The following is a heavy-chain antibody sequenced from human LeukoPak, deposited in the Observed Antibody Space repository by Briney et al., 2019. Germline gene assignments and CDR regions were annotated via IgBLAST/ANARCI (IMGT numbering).Heavy chain of an antibody. CDR3: ARNWYFFDY. D-gene: IGHD1-1*01. CDR1: GGSFSGYY. CDR2: INHSGST. V-gene: IGHV4-34*01. J-gene: IGHJ4*02. Sequence: PSETLSLTCAVYGGSFSGYYWSWIRQPPGKGLEWIREINHSGSTNYNPSLKSRVTISVDTSKNQFSLKLSSVTAADTAVYYCARNWYFFDYWGQGTLVTVSS.